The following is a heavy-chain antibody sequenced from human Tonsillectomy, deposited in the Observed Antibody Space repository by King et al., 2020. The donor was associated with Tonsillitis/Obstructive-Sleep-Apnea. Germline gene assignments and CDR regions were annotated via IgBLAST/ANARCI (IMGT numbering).Heavy chain of an antibody. Sequence: LQLVQSGAEVKKPGSSVKVSCKASGGTFSSYAISWVRQAPGQGLEWMGGIIPIFGTANYAQKFQGRVTITADESTSPAYMELSSLRSEDTAVYYCARASDCSSTSCYPSYYYYYMDVWGKGTTVTVSS. CDR3: ARASDCSSTSCYPSYYYYYMDV. CDR2: IIPIFGTA. V-gene: IGHV1-69*01. D-gene: IGHD2-2*01. CDR1: GGTFSSYA. J-gene: IGHJ6*03.